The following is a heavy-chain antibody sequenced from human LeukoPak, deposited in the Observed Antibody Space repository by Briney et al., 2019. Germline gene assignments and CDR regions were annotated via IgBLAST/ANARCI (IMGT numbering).Heavy chain of an antibody. Sequence: GGSPELSLSASAFPFYKYSLTWVRQGPGEGLGWVSTISGSGGRTYYADSVKGRFTISRDNSKNTLFLQMNSLRAEDTAVYYCAGAIFGVVNPTFDYWGLGTLVTVSS. CDR1: AFPFYKYS. D-gene: IGHD3-3*01. V-gene: IGHV3-23*01. J-gene: IGHJ4*02. CDR2: ISGSGGRT. CDR3: AGAIFGVVNPTFDY.